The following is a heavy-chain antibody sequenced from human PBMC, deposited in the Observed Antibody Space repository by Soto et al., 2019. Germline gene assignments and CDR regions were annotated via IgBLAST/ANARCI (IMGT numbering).Heavy chain of an antibody. CDR3: AKDRPAHYAESDYSHVDY. J-gene: IGHJ4*02. V-gene: IGHV3-23*01. CDR2: ISDTGRTT. D-gene: IGHD3-22*01. CDR1: GFTFGTYA. Sequence: GGSLRLSCAASGFTFGTYAMTWVRQAPGKGLEWVSTISDTGRTTYYTDSVKGRFTVSRDNSKNTLFLEMNRLRAEDTAVFYCAKDRPAHYAESDYSHVDYWGQGTLVTVSS.